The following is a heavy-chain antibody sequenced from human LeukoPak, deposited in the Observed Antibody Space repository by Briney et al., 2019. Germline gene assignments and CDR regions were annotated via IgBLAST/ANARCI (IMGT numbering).Heavy chain of an antibody. Sequence: PSETLSLTCTVSGASISIYYWSWIRQSPGKGLEWIGYLFSRGSPNYNPSLKRRVTISVDTSKNHFSLTLSSVTAADTAVYYCARLQPNSGEWAFDIWGQGTMVTVSS. D-gene: IGHD1-1*01. CDR1: GASISIYY. CDR2: LFSRGSP. J-gene: IGHJ3*02. CDR3: ARLQPNSGEWAFDI. V-gene: IGHV4-59*01.